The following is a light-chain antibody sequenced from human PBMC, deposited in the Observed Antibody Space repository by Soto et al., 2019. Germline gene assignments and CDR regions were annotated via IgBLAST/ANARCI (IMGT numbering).Light chain of an antibody. CDR1: QSVSKY. CDR3: QHRYNWPLT. Sequence: EIVLTQSPATLSLSPGERATLSCRASQSVSKYLAWYQQKSGQAPRLLLYDASSRATGIPARFGGSGSGTDFTLTISSLEPEDFAVYYCQHRYNWPLTFGGGTKVEIK. J-gene: IGKJ4*01. V-gene: IGKV3-11*01. CDR2: DAS.